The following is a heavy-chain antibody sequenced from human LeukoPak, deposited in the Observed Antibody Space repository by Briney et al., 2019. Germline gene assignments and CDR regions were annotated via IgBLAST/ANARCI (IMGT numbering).Heavy chain of an antibody. Sequence: SETLSLTCTVSGGSISSSSYYWGWIRQPPGKGLEWIGSIYYSGSTYYNPSLKSRVTISVDTSKNQFSLKLSSVTAADTAVYYCARDGEENIDYWGQGTLVTVSS. CDR3: ARDGEENIDY. J-gene: IGHJ4*02. CDR2: IYYSGST. V-gene: IGHV4-39*07. CDR1: GGSISSSSYY. D-gene: IGHD7-27*01.